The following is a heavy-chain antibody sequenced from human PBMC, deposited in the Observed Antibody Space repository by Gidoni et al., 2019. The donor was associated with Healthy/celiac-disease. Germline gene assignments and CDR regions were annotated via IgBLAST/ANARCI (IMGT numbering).Heavy chain of an antibody. Sequence: QITLKESGPTLVKPTQTLTLTCTFSGFSLSTSGVGVGWIRQPPGKALEWLALIYWNDDKRYSPALKSRLTITKDTSKNQVVLTMTNMDPVDTATYDCAHRPRQLVRGDYFDYWGQGTLVTVSS. V-gene: IGHV2-5*01. D-gene: IGHD6-13*01. CDR3: AHRPRQLVRGDYFDY. CDR1: GFSLSTSGVG. CDR2: IYWNDDK. J-gene: IGHJ4*02.